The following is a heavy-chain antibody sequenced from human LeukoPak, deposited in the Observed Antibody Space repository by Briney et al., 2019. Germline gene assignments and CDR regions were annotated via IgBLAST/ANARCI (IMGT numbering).Heavy chain of an antibody. J-gene: IGHJ5*02. CDR1: GFAFSGSA. V-gene: IGHV3-73*01. CDR3: TRGSGTYNWLDP. D-gene: IGHD1-26*01. CDR2: IDKESQFYTTAT. Sequence: GGSLRLSCTASGFAFSGSAVHWVRQSSEKGLEWVGHIDKESQFYTTATAYAASVEGRFTISRDDSKNTAYLQMNSLKTEDTALYFCTRGSGTYNWLDPWGQGTLVTVSS.